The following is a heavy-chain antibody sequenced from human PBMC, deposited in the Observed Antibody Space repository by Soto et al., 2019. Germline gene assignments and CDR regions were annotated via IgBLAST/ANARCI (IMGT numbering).Heavy chain of an antibody. Sequence: ASVKVSCKASGYIFTGYHIHWVRQAPGRGLEWLGWINAGSGYTKYSQNFQDRVTISSDTSASTAYMELSSLRSGDTAIYYCARDRVSLAMFGVPVGVFKNWGQGTLVTVS. V-gene: IGHV1-3*01. CDR2: INAGSGYT. CDR1: GYIFTGYH. D-gene: IGHD3-3*01. J-gene: IGHJ4*02. CDR3: ARDRVSLAMFGVPVGVFKN.